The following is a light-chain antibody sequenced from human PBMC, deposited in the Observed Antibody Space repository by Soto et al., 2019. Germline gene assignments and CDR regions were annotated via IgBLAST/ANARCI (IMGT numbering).Light chain of an antibody. Sequence: DLQMTQSPSTLSSSVGDTVTITCRASQSLSTWLAWYQQKQGQAPKLLIYKASSRESGVPSRFSGSGSGTEFTLTISSLQPEDFATYYCQQYNSYSRTLGRGTKLEIK. CDR1: QSLSTW. V-gene: IGKV1-5*03. CDR3: QQYNSYSRT. J-gene: IGKJ2*01. CDR2: KAS.